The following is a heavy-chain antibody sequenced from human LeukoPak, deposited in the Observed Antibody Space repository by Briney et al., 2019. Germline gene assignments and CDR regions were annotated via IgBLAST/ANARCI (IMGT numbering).Heavy chain of an antibody. J-gene: IGHJ5*02. V-gene: IGHV1-8*01. CDR3: SRGPRFDP. CDR1: GYSFNIYE. CDR2: VNPNSGDT. Sequence: ASVKVSCKTSGYSFNIYEINWVRQATGQGLEWMGWVNPNSGDTDYAQKFQGRLTMTRNTSISTAYMELSGLRLENTAVYYCSRGPRFDPWGQGTQVTVSS.